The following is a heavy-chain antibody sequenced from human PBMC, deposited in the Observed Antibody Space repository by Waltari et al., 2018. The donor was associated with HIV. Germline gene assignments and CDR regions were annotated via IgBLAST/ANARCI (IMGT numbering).Heavy chain of an antibody. CDR2: IIPVFGVG. J-gene: IGHJ6*02. CDR3: ARGYDVLTGNYSGMDV. CDR1: GGSLKTHA. V-gene: IGHV1-69*13. Sequence: VQLLQSGPEVKKPGSAMRISCTASGGSLKTHAVRWVRRARGQGLAWMGGIIPVFGVGNYAQKFQGRLSITADERTKTVFLEMRSLKYEDAALYFCARGYDVLTGNYSGMDVWGQGTTVIVSS. D-gene: IGHD3-9*01.